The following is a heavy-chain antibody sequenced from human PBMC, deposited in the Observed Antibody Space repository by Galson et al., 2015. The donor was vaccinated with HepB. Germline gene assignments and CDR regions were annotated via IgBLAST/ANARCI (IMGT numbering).Heavy chain of an antibody. D-gene: IGHD1-26*01. Sequence: SVKVSCKASGGILSNYAISWVRQAPGQGLQWMGRIIPVIGLPNYAQNFQGRVTITADQATSTAYMELSSLRYEDTAVYYCAGSEWEQDSLDYWGQGTLVTVTS. J-gene: IGHJ4*02. CDR1: GGILSNYA. CDR2: IIPVIGLP. V-gene: IGHV1-69*04. CDR3: AGSEWEQDSLDY.